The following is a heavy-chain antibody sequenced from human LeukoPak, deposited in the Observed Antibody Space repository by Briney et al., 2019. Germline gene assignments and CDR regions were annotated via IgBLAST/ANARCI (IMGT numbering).Heavy chain of an antibody. CDR3: ARDRAYYDILTGYSPFDY. Sequence: PSETLSLTCTVSGYSISSGYYWGWIRQPPGKGLEWIGSIYYSGSTYYNPSLKSRVTISVDTSKNQFSLKLSSVTAADTAVYYCARDRAYYDILTGYSPFDYWGQGTLVTVSS. D-gene: IGHD3-9*01. CDR2: IYYSGST. CDR1: GYSISSGYY. J-gene: IGHJ4*02. V-gene: IGHV4-38-2*02.